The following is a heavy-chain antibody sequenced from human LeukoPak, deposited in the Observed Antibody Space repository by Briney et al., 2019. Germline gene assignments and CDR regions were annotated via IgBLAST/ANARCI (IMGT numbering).Heavy chain of an antibody. CDR2: IYYSGST. D-gene: IGHD3-22*01. Sequence: PSETLSLTCTVSGGSISSYYWSWIRQPPGKGLEWIGYIYYSGSTNYNPSLKSRVTISVDTSKNQFSLKLSSVTAADTAVYYCARRDSSGYYAHYFDYWGQGTLVTVSS. CDR1: GGSISSYY. V-gene: IGHV4-59*01. J-gene: IGHJ4*02. CDR3: ARRDSSGYYAHYFDY.